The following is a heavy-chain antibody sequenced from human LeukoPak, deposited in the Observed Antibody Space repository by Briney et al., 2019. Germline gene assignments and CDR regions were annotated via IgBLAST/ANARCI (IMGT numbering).Heavy chain of an antibody. Sequence: GGSLRLSCAASGFTFSSYSMNWVRQAPGKGLEWVSSISSSSSYIYYADSVKGRLTISRDNAKNSLYLQMNSLRAEDTAVYYCARSIVGATTSQDDAFDIWGQGTMVTVSS. J-gene: IGHJ3*02. V-gene: IGHV3-21*01. D-gene: IGHD1-26*01. CDR1: GFTFSSYS. CDR3: ARSIVGATTSQDDAFDI. CDR2: ISSSSSYI.